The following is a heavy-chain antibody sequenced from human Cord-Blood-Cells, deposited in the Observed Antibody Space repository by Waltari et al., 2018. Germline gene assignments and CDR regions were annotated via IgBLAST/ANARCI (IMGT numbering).Heavy chain of an antibody. J-gene: IGHJ3*02. V-gene: IGHV4-39*07. D-gene: IGHD5-12*01. CDR2: IYYSGST. CDR1: GGSIRSSSYY. CDR3: ARHQGGYDDAFDI. Sequence: QLQLQESGPGLVKPSETLSLTCTVSGGSIRSSSYYWGWIRQPPGKGLEWIGSIYYSGSTYYNPSLKSRVTISVDTSKNQFSLKLSSVTAADTAVYYCARHQGGYDDAFDIWGQGTMVTVSS.